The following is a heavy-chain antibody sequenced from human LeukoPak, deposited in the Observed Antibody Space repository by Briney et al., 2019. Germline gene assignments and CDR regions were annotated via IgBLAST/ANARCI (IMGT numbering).Heavy chain of an antibody. CDR3: ARSIYDFWSGYGWFDP. CDR2: ISSNGGST. CDR1: GFTFSSYA. D-gene: IGHD3-3*01. J-gene: IGHJ5*02. Sequence: PGGSLRLSCAASGFTFSSYAMHWVRQAPGKGLEYVSAISSNGGSTCYANSVKGRFTISRDNSKNTLYLQMGSLRAEDMAVYYCARSIYDFWSGYGWFDPWGQGTLVTVSS. V-gene: IGHV3-64*01.